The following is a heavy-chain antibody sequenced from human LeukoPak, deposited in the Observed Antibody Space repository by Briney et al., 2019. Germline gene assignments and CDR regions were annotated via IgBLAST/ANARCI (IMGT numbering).Heavy chain of an antibody. CDR1: GFTFDDFA. CDR3: AKDVDESVAGNNWFDP. CDR2: INWNSDTR. V-gene: IGHV3-9*01. D-gene: IGHD6-19*01. J-gene: IGHJ5*02. Sequence: GRTPRLSCAASGFTFDDFAMHWGREAPGKGLEWVSGINWNSDTRAYADSVKGRFTISRDNAKNFVYLQMSSLRAEDTAFYYCAKDVDESVAGNNWFDPWGQGTLVTVSS.